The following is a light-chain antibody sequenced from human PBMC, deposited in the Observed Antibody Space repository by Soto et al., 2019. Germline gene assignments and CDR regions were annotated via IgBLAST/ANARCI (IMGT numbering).Light chain of an antibody. V-gene: IGLV1-40*01. CDR3: QSYDNSLTYV. CDR2: GNN. Sequence: QSVLTQPPSVSGAPGQSITISCTGSSSNIGAGYDVHWYQQVPGTAPKLLIYGNNNRASGVPDRFSVSKSGTSASLAISGFQAEDEADYYCQSYDNSLTYVFGPGTKVTVL. J-gene: IGLJ1*01. CDR1: SSNIGAGYD.